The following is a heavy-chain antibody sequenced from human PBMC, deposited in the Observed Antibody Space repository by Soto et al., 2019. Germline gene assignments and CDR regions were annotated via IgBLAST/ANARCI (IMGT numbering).Heavy chain of an antibody. V-gene: IGHV3-33*01. J-gene: IGHJ3*02. CDR1: GFTFSSYG. CDR2: IWYDGSNK. Sequence: XGSLRLSCAASGFTFSSYGMHWVRQAPGKGLEWVAVIWYDGSNKYYADSVKGRFTISRDNSKNTLYLQMNSLRAEDTAVYYCARDSVPENDSQIIGAFDIWGQGTVVTVSS. D-gene: IGHD3-22*01. CDR3: ARDSVPENDSQIIGAFDI.